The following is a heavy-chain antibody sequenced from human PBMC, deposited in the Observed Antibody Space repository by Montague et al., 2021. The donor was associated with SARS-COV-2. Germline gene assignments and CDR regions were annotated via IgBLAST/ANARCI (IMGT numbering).Heavy chain of an antibody. CDR1: GDSVSSNSPT. D-gene: IGHD1-1*01. CDR3: TSGREGNYNVMDV. CDR2: TYYRSKWYN. J-gene: IGHJ6*02. V-gene: IGHV6-1*01. Sequence: CAISGDSVSSNSPTWNWLTQSPSTGLEWLGRTYYRSKWYNDYAVSVRGRVTINPDTSKNQFSLQLNSVTPEDTAIYYCTSGREGNYNVMDVWGQGTTVTVSS.